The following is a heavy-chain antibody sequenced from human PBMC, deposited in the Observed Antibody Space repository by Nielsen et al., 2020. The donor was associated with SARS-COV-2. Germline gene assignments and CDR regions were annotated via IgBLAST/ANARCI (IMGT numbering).Heavy chain of an antibody. CDR3: ARLDSSGYYWHFDY. J-gene: IGHJ4*02. V-gene: IGHV3-53*01. D-gene: IGHD3-22*01. CDR2: IYSGGST. Sequence: GESLKISCAASGFTVSSNYMSWVRQAPGKGLEWVSVIYSGGSTYYADSVKGRFTISRDNSKNTLYLQMNGLRAEDTAVYYCARLDSSGYYWHFDYWGQGTLVTVSS. CDR1: GFTVSSNY.